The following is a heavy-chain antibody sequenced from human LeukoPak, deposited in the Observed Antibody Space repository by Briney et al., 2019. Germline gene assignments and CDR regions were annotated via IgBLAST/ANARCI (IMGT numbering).Heavy chain of an antibody. V-gene: IGHV3-7*01. D-gene: IGHD2-2*01. J-gene: IGHJ5*02. CDR3: ARVNGYCSSTSCNHNWFDP. Sequence: GGSLRLSCAGSGFTFSSYWMSWVRQAPGKGLEWVANIKQDGSEKYYVDSVKGRFTISRDNAKNSLYLQMNSLRAEDTAVYCCARVNGYCSSTSCNHNWFDPWGQGTLVTVSS. CDR2: IKQDGSEK. CDR1: GFTFSSYW.